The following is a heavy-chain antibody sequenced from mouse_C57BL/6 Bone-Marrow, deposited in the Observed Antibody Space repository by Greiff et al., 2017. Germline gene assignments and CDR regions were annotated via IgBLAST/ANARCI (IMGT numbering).Heavy chain of an antibody. D-gene: IGHD4-1*01. V-gene: IGHV1-26*01. CDR3: ARSGGSNYVGY. J-gene: IGHJ2*01. Sequence: EVQLQQSGPELVKPGASVKISCKASGYTFTDYYMNWVKQSHGKSLEWIGDINPNNGGTSYNQKFKGKATLTVDKSSSTAYMELRSLTSEDSAVYYCARSGGSNYVGYWGKGTTLTVSS. CDR2: INPNNGGT. CDR1: GYTFTDYY.